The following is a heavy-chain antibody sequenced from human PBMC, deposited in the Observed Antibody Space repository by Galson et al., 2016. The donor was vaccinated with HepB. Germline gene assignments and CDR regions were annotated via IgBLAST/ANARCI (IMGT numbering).Heavy chain of an antibody. D-gene: IGHD3-10*01. CDR3: SRSVRVTVIRAFGYYYMDV. CDR2: IRSKGYGGTI. Sequence: SLRLSCATSGFTFGDYAISWFRQAPGKGLEWVCFIRSKGYGGTIEYAASVKGRFTVSRDDSKSIAYLQMNSLKTEDTAVYFCSRSVRVTVIRAFGYYYMDVWGKGTTVTVSS. CDR1: GFTFGDYA. J-gene: IGHJ6*03. V-gene: IGHV3-49*03.